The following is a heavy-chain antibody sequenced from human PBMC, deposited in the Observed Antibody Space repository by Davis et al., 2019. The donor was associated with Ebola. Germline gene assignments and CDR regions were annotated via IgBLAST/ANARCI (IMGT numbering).Heavy chain of an antibody. Sequence: GESLKISCAASGFTFSSYSMNWVRQAPGKGLEWVSYISSSSSTIYYADSVKGRFTISRDNAKNSLYLQMNSLRAEDTAVYYCASHTTIYGDYPFDYWGQGTLVTVSS. V-gene: IGHV3-48*04. CDR2: ISSSSSTI. CDR1: GFTFSSYS. J-gene: IGHJ4*02. CDR3: ASHTTIYGDYPFDY. D-gene: IGHD4-17*01.